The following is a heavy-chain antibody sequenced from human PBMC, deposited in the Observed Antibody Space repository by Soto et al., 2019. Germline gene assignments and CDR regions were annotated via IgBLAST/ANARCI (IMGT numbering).Heavy chain of an antibody. D-gene: IGHD6-19*01. Sequence: QVQLLESGPGLVKPSETLSLTCNVSGGYISTYYWSWIRQPAGKGLEWIGRIHASGNTDYNPSLKSRVTMSVATSKNQSSLRLTSLTAADTAVYYCARTPGWYFDVWGQGTLVTVSS. J-gene: IGHJ4*02. CDR2: IHASGNT. CDR1: GGYISTYY. CDR3: ARTPGWYFDV. V-gene: IGHV4-4*07.